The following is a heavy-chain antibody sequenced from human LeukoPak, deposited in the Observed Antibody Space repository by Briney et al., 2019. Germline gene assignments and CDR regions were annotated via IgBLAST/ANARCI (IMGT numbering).Heavy chain of an antibody. CDR3: AKGRGDYYYYGMDV. Sequence: GGSLRLSCAASGYTVSDKPMTWVRQAPGKGLEWVTAISGSGGSTYYADSVKGRFTISRDNSKNTLYLQMNSLRAEDTAVYYCAKGRGDYYYYGMDVWGQGTTVTVSS. CDR1: GYTVSDKP. J-gene: IGHJ6*02. CDR2: ISGSGGST. D-gene: IGHD3-10*01. V-gene: IGHV3-23*01.